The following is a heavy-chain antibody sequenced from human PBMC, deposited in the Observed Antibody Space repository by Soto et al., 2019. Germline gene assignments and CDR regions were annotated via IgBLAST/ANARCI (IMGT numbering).Heavy chain of an antibody. Sequence: PGGSLRLSCAASGFTFSSYEMNWVRQAPGKGLEWVSYISSSGSTIYYADSVKGRFTISRDNAKNSLYLQMNSLRAEDTAVYYCARTTGYGMDVWGQGTAVTVSS. J-gene: IGHJ6*02. V-gene: IGHV3-48*03. D-gene: IGHD1-1*01. CDR3: ARTTGYGMDV. CDR2: ISSSGSTI. CDR1: GFTFSSYE.